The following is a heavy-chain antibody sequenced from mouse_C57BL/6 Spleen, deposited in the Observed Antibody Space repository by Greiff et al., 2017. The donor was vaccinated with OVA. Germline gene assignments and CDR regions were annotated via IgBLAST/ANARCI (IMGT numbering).Heavy chain of an antibody. Sequence: QVHVKQPGAELVRPGSSVKLSCKASGYTFTSYWMHWVKQRPIQGLEWIGNIDPSDSETHYNQKFKDKATLTVDKSSSTAYMQLSSLTSEDSAVYYCARRGSSREGYYFDYWGQGTTLTVSS. CDR3: ARRGSSREGYYFDY. CDR1: GYTFTSYW. J-gene: IGHJ2*01. V-gene: IGHV1-52*01. D-gene: IGHD1-3*01. CDR2: IDPSDSET.